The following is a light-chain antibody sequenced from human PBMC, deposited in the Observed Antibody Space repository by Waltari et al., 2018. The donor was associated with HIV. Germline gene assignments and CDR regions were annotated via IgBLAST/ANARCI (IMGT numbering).Light chain of an antibody. CDR1: QDISNY. V-gene: IGKV1-33*01. CDR3: QQYDNLLLT. Sequence: DIQMTQPPSSLSASVGDRVTITCQASQDISNYLNWYQQKPGKAPKLLIYDASNLETGVPSRFSGSGSGTDFTFTISSLQPEDIATYYCQQYDNLLLTFGGGTKVEIK. CDR2: DAS. J-gene: IGKJ4*01.